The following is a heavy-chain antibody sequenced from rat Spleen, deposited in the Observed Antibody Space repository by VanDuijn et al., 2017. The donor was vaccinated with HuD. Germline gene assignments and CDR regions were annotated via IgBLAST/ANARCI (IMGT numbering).Heavy chain of an antibody. CDR1: GFTLSNYD. CDR3: VKDREGGYAFDY. Sequence: EVQLVESGGGLVQPGRSLRLSCAASGFTLSNYDMAWVRQAPTKGLEWVASSSPGGGDTYYRDSVKGRFTVSRDNAKSTLYLQMDSRRSEDTATYYCVKDREGGYAFDYWGQGVMVTVSS. D-gene: IGHD1-11*01. V-gene: IGHV5-25*01. J-gene: IGHJ2*01. CDR2: SSPGGGDT.